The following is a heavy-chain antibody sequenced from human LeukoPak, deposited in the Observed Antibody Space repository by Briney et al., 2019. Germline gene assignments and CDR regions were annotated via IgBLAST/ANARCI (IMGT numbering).Heavy chain of an antibody. CDR2: INWNAGII. CDR1: GFTFDDHA. J-gene: IGHJ6*03. D-gene: IGHD1-1*01. V-gene: IGHV3-20*04. Sequence: GGSLRLSCAASGFTFDDHAMSWVRQAPGQGLEWVSGINWNAGIISYADSVKGRFTISRDNAKNSLYLQMNSLRAEDTALYYCAREKVDDLGGYYYYYYMDVWGKGTTVTVSS. CDR3: AREKVDDLGGYYYYYYMDV.